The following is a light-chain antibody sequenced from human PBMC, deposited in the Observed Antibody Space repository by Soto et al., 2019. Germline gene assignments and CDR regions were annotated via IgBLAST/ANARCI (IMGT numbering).Light chain of an antibody. Sequence: EIVLAQSPDTLSLSPGESATLSCRASQSVPTNSLAWYQQKPGQAPRLLIYDASRRATGIPDRFSGGGSGSDFTLTISRLEPEDFAVYHCQQYGSSHVTFGPGTKVEIK. CDR3: QQYGSSHVT. CDR2: DAS. CDR1: QSVPTNS. V-gene: IGKV3-20*01. J-gene: IGKJ2*01.